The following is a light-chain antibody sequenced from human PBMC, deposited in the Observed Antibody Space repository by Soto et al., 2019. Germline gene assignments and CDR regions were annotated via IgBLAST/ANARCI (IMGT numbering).Light chain of an antibody. CDR2: GAS. Sequence: EIVMTQSPATLSVSPGERATLSCRASQSVHSNLAWYQQKPGQAPRLLIYGASTRATGIPARLSGSGSGTECTLTISSLQSEDFAVDYCQQYNNWPYTFGQGTKLEIK. CDR1: QSVHSN. J-gene: IGKJ2*01. CDR3: QQYNNWPYT. V-gene: IGKV3-15*01.